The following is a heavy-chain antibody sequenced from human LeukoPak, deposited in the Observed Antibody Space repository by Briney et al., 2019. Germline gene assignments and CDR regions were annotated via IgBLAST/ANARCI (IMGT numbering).Heavy chain of an antibody. CDR2: ISSSSSYI. Sequence: GGSLRLSCAASGFTFSSYSMNWVRQAPGKGLEWVSSISSSSSYIYYADSVKGRFTISRDNAKNSLYLQMNSLRAEDTAVYYCARDQVVVAATPYYFDYWGQGTLVTVSS. CDR1: GFTFSSYS. D-gene: IGHD2-15*01. V-gene: IGHV3-21*01. CDR3: ARDQVVVAATPYYFDY. J-gene: IGHJ4*02.